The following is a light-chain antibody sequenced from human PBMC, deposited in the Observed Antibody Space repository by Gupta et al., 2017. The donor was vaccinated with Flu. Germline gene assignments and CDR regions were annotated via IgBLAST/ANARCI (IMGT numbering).Light chain of an antibody. CDR3: QSLGT. Sequence: EIVLTQSPATLSLSPGERATLSCRASQSLSSFLAWYQQKPGQAPRLLNYDASKRAPCIPGRVGGRGSGTDFTRPDGSLEPEDFSVYYGQSLGTCGHGTKVDIK. J-gene: IGKJ3*01. CDR2: DAS. CDR1: QSLSSF. V-gene: IGKV3-11*01.